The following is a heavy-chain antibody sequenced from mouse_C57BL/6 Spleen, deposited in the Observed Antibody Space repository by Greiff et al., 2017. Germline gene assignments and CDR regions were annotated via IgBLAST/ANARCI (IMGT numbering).Heavy chain of an antibody. Sequence: DVKLVESGGGLVQPGGSLKLSCAASGFTFSSYAMSWVRQTPEKRLEWVATISDGGSYTYYPDKVKGRFTISRDNAKNNLYLQMSHQKSEDTAMYYCARVPNYYGSSYDYYAMDYWGQGTSVTVSS. D-gene: IGHD1-1*01. J-gene: IGHJ4*01. CDR3: ARVPNYYGSSYDYYAMDY. CDR2: ISDGGSYT. CDR1: GFTFSSYA. V-gene: IGHV5-4*03.